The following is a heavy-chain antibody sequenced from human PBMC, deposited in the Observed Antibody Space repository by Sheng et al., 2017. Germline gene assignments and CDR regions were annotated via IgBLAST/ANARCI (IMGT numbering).Heavy chain of an antibody. CDR2: IYTSGGI. CDR1: GDSISSGSYY. V-gene: IGHV4-61*02. Sequence: QVQLQESGPGLVKPSQTLSLTCTVSGDSISSGSYYWSWIRHPAGKGLEWIGRIYTSGGINYNPSLKSRVTISVESSKNQFSLKLTSVTAADTAVYYCARGHYGSGYYYYYMAVWGQGTTVTVSS. D-gene: IGHD3-10*01. J-gene: IGHJ6*03. CDR3: ARGHYGSGYYYYYMAV.